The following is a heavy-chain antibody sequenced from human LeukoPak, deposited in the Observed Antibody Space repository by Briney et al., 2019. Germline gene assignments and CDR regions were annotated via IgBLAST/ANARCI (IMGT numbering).Heavy chain of an antibody. V-gene: IGHV3-30*18. Sequence: PGGSLRLSCAASGFTFSSYGMHWVRQAPGKGLEWVTVISYDESHKYYADSVKGRFTISRDNSRNTLYLQINSLRAEDTAVYYCAKDDNYIRFLSWGQGTLVTVSS. J-gene: IGHJ5*02. D-gene: IGHD3-16*01. CDR1: GFTFSSYG. CDR2: ISYDESHK. CDR3: AKDDNYIRFLS.